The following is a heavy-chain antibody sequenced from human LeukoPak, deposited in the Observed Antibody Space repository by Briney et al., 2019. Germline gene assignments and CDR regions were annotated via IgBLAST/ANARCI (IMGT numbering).Heavy chain of an antibody. Sequence: GRSLRLSCAASGFTFSSYGMHWVRQAPGKGLEWVAVIWYDGSNKYYADSVKGRFTISRDNSKNTLYLQMNSLRAEDTAVYYCARDWQSYGSGSYSPDYWGQGTLVTVSS. D-gene: IGHD3-10*01. CDR1: GFTFSSYG. J-gene: IGHJ4*02. V-gene: IGHV3-33*08. CDR3: ARDWQSYGSGSYSPDY. CDR2: IWYDGSNK.